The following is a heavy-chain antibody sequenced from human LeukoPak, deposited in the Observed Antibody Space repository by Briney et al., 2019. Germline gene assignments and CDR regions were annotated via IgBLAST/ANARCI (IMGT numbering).Heavy chain of an antibody. Sequence: GGSLRLSCAASTFTFSNYGMQRVRQAPGKGLEWVAVVSSDGSVEYHGDSVKGRFTISRDNSKNTLYLQMNSLRVEDTAVYYCVKEFGGHSYGAYFDYWGQGTLVTVSS. CDR3: VKEFGGHSYGAYFDY. CDR1: TFTFSNYG. J-gene: IGHJ4*02. CDR2: VSSDGSVE. D-gene: IGHD5-18*01. V-gene: IGHV3-30*18.